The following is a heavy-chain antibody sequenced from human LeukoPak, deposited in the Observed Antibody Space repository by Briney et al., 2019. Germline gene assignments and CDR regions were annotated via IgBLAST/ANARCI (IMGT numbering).Heavy chain of an antibody. CDR3: AKRAAVTATRYFDS. D-gene: IGHD2-21*02. CDR2: IGGDSISI. CDR1: GFSFRNYA. V-gene: IGHV3-23*01. Sequence: GGSLRLSCAASGFSFRNYAMNWVRQVPGKGLEWVSGIGGDSISIHYADSVKGRFTIFRGNSRNTLYLQMNSLRAEDTAIYYCAKRAAVTATRYFDSWGQGTLVTVSS. J-gene: IGHJ4*02.